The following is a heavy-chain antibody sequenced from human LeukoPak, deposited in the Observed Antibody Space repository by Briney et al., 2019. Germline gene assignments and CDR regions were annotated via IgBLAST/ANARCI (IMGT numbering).Heavy chain of an antibody. J-gene: IGHJ4*02. Sequence: ASVKVSCKASGGTFSSYAISWVRQAPGQGLEWMGGIIPIFGTANCAQKFQGRVTITTDESTSTAYMELSSLRSEDTAVYYCAGSYSGSLDYWGQGTLVTVSS. CDR3: AGSYSGSLDY. V-gene: IGHV1-69*05. CDR1: GGTFSSYA. CDR2: IIPIFGTA. D-gene: IGHD1-26*01.